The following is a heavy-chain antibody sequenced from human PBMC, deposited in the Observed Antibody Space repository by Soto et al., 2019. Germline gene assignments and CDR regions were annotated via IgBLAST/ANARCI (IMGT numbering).Heavy chain of an antibody. CDR1: GFTFSSYA. Sequence: GGSLRLSCAASGFTFSSYAMSWVRQAPGKGLEWVSAISGSGGSTYYADSVKGRFTISRDNSKNTLYLQMNSLRAEDTAVYYCAKETKDYGDYVATDAFDISGQGTMVTVSS. D-gene: IGHD4-17*01. CDR3: AKETKDYGDYVATDAFDI. V-gene: IGHV3-23*01. CDR2: ISGSGGST. J-gene: IGHJ3*02.